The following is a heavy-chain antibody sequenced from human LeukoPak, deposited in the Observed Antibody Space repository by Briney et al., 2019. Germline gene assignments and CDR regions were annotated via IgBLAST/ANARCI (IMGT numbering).Heavy chain of an antibody. Sequence: GGSQRLSCAASQFTFSNYAMSWVRQAPGKGLEWVSAISGSGNTTYFGDSVTGRFTISRDNSKNTVYLQMNSLSAEDTAVYYCARMGSRGVGTVYYYYGMDVWGQGTTVTVSS. J-gene: IGHJ6*02. V-gene: IGHV3-23*01. CDR2: ISGSGNTT. CDR3: ARMGSRGVGTVYYYYGMDV. D-gene: IGHD1-14*01. CDR1: QFTFSNYA.